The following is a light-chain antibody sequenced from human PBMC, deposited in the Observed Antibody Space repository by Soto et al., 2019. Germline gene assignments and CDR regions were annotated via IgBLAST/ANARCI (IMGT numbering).Light chain of an antibody. CDR3: QQRSNGNTWT. CDR1: QSVSSY. CDR2: DAS. Sequence: SEMKQALASLSTSAAKRAPLSFRASQSVSSYLAWYQQKPGQAPRLLIYDASNRATGIQARFSGSGSGTDFTLTISSLEPEDFAVYYCQQRSNGNTWTFGQGTNVDIK. J-gene: IGKJ1*01. V-gene: IGKV3-11*01.